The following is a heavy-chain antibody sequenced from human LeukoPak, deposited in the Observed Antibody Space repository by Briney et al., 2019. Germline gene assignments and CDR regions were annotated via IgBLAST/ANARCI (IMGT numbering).Heavy chain of an antibody. CDR1: GFTFSGYS. CDR2: ISTSSGYI. Sequence: TGGSLRLSCAASGFTFSGYSMNWVRQAPGKGLEWVSSISTSSGYIYYADSVQGRFTISRDNPRNSLYLQMHSLRDEDTAAYYCARQDCSGGSCYSIPFDYWGQGTLVTASS. D-gene: IGHD2-15*01. J-gene: IGHJ4*02. V-gene: IGHV3-21*03. CDR3: ARQDCSGGSCYSIPFDY.